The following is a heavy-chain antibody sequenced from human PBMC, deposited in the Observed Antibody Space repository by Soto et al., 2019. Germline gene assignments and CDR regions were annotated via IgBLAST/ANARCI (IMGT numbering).Heavy chain of an antibody. J-gene: IGHJ4*02. CDR2: IYYTGST. Sequence: SETLSLTCTVSSGSISTYYWSWIRQPPGKGLEWIGYIYYTGSTNYNPSLKTRVAISMDTSKNQFSLNLSSVTAADTAVYYCAGAPTWPYFAFWGLGTLVTVSS. CDR1: SGSISTYY. CDR3: AGAPTWPYFAF. V-gene: IGHV4-59*01.